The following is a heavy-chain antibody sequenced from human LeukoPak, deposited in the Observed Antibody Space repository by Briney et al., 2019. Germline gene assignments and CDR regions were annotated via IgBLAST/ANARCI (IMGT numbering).Heavy chain of an antibody. CDR3: ARACDSSGWFDY. Sequence: PSETLSLTCTVSGGSISSYYWSWIRQPAGKGLEWIGRIYTSGSTNYNPSLKSRVTMSVDTSKTQFSLKLSSVPAPAPAVSSRARACDSSGWFDYWGQSTLVTVPS. V-gene: IGHV4-4*07. D-gene: IGHD6-19*01. J-gene: IGHJ4*02. CDR1: GGSISSYY. CDR2: IYTSGST.